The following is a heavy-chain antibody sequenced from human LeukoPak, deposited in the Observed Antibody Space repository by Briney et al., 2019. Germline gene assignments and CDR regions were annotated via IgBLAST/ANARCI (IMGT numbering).Heavy chain of an antibody. V-gene: IGHV3-21*01. CDR2: ISSSSSYI. Sequence: GGSLRLSCAASGFTFSSYSMNWVRQAPGKGLEWVSSISSSSSYIYYADSVKGRFTISRDNAKNSLYLQMNSLRAEDTAVYYCAKDMTDYYGSGSYFHYMDVWGKGTTVTVSS. D-gene: IGHD3-10*01. CDR3: AKDMTDYYGSGSYFHYMDV. CDR1: GFTFSSYS. J-gene: IGHJ6*03.